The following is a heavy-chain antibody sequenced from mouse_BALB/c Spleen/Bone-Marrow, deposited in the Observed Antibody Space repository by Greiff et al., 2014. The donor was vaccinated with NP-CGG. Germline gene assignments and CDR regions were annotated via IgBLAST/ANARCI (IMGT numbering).Heavy chain of an antibody. CDR2: INPSSGYT. V-gene: IGHV1-4*01. D-gene: IGHD2-10*02. CDR1: GYTFTSYT. J-gene: IGHJ3*01. Sequence: QVQLQQSGAELARPGASVKTSCKAPGYTFTSYTMHWVKQRPGQGLEWIGYINPSSGYTNYNQKFKDKATLTADKSSSTAYMQLSSLTSEDSAVYYCAREGYGNYAYWGQGTLVTVSA. CDR3: AREGYGNYAY.